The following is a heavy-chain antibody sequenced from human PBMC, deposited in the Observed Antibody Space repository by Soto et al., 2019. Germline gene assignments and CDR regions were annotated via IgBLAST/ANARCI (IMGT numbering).Heavy chain of an antibody. CDR3: ARSLRLGVYYYYYGMDV. D-gene: IGHD3-10*01. J-gene: IGHJ6*02. CDR1: GYTFTSYY. CDR2: INPSGGST. V-gene: IGHV1-46*01. Sequence: ASVKVSCKASGYTFTSYYMHWVRQAPGQGLEWMGIINPSGGSTSYAQKFQGRVTMTRDTSTSTVYMELSSLRSEDTAVYYCARSLRLGVYYYYYGMDVWGQGTTVTVS.